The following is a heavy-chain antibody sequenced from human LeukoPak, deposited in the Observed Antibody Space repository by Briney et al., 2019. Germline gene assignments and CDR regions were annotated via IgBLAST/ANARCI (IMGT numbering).Heavy chain of an antibody. CDR1: GSTFSDYY. CDR2: ISSSSSSYT. Sequence: PGGSLRLSCAASGSTFSDYYMSWIRQPPGKGLEWVSYISSSSSSYTNYADSVKGRFTVSRDSAKNSLYLQMNSLRAEDTAMYYCARVITGTTWAPDYWGQGTLVTVSS. CDR3: ARVITGTTWAPDY. J-gene: IGHJ4*02. D-gene: IGHD1-20*01. V-gene: IGHV3-11*06.